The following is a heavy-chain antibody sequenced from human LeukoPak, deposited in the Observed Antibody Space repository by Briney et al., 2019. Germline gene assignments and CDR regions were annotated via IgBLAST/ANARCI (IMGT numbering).Heavy chain of an antibody. J-gene: IGHJ4*02. D-gene: IGHD1-1*01. CDR3: AKGRGSGNWNDEGYFDY. Sequence: PGGSLRLSCEGSGFSLSAYNMNWVRQAPGKGLESVSYISSSSATIFYADSVKGRFTISRDNAKNSLYLQMNSLRAEDTALYYCAKGRGSGNWNDEGYFDYWGQGTLVTVSS. CDR1: GFSLSAYN. CDR2: ISSSSATI. V-gene: IGHV3-48*01.